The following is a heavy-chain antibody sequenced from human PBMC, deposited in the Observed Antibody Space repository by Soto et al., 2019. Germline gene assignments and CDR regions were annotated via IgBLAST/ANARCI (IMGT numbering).Heavy chain of an antibody. J-gene: IGHJ5*02. CDR2: ISGSGGST. CDR1: RFTFSSYS. CDR3: ARDQDSILSINWFDP. V-gene: IGHV3-23*01. Sequence: GGSLRLSCAPSRFTFSSYSMSWFRQAPGKGLEWVSAISGSGGSTYYADSVKGRFTISRDNSKNTLYLQMNSLRAEDTAVYYCARDQDSILSINWFDPWGQGTLVTVSS.